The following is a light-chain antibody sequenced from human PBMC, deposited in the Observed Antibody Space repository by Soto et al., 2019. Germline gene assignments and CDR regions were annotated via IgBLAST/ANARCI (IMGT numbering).Light chain of an antibody. CDR3: QQANSFPIT. J-gene: IGKJ5*01. Sequence: IQMTQSPSSLSASVGDRVTITFRASQSISTWLAWFQQKPGKAPKLLIYRATALQLGVPSRFTGSGSGTDFSLNISSLQPEDFATYYCQQANSFPITFGQGTRLEIK. CDR1: QSISTW. V-gene: IGKV1-12*01. CDR2: RAT.